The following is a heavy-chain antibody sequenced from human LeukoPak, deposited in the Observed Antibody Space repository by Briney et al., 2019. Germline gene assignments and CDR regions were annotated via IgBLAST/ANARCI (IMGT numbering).Heavy chain of an antibody. V-gene: IGHV3-30*02. CDR2: IRHDGSNK. D-gene: IGHD2-2*01. CDR1: GFTVSSNY. CDR3: ANLVVPAAKHHLNAFDI. J-gene: IGHJ3*02. Sequence: PGGSLRLSCAASGFTVSSNYMSWVRQAPGKGLEWVAFIRHDGSNKYYADSVKGRFTISRDNSKNTLYLQMNSLRAEDTAVYYCANLVVPAAKHHLNAFDIWGQGTMVTVSS.